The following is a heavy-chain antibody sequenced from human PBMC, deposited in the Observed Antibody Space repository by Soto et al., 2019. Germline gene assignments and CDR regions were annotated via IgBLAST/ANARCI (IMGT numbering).Heavy chain of an antibody. CDR2: IHSSGIT. D-gene: IGHD3-9*01. V-gene: IGHV4-4*02. J-gene: IGHJ5*02. Sequence: QVQLQESGPGLVTPSGTLSLTCAVSGGSVNNDKWWSWVRQPPGKGLEWIGEIHSSGITNYNPSLKSRASIFVDKFKNQFSVKLTSVTAADTAVYFCAGQWSAGYGAFDPWGQGTLVTVSS. CDR1: GGSVNNDKW. CDR3: AGQWSAGYGAFDP.